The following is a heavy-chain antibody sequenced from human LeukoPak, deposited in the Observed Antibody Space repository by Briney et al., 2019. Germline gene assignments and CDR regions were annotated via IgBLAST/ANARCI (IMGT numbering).Heavy chain of an antibody. V-gene: IGHV3-23*01. CDR3: AKALIVGVTGGGFDI. D-gene: IGHD1-26*01. J-gene: IGHJ3*02. CDR1: GFTFSSYA. Sequence: GGSLRLSCAASGFTFSSYAMSWVRQAPGKGLEWVSVISNTGGSTFYADSVKGRFTISRDNSKNTLYLQMNSLRAEDTAVYHCAKALIVGVTGGGFDIWGQGTMVTVSS. CDR2: ISNTGGST.